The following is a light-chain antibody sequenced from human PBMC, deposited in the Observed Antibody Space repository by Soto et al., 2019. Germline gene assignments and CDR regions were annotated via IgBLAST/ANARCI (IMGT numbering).Light chain of an antibody. CDR1: QSLSTSQ. J-gene: IGKJ4*01. V-gene: IGKV3-20*01. CDR2: DAS. CDR3: QQYDNSPQVA. Sequence: EIVLTQSPGTLSLSPGERATLSCRASQSLSTSQLAWYQQKPGQAPRPLIYDASSSATGIPDRFSGSGSGKDFTLTISRLELEDFAVYYCQQYDNSPQVAFGGGTKVEIK.